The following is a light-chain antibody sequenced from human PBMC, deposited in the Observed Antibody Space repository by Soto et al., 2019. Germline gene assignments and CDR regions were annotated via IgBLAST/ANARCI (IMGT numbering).Light chain of an antibody. J-gene: IGLJ1*01. CDR1: TSDVGGYNY. V-gene: IGLV2-14*01. CDR3: TSYTISGTHV. CDR2: DVI. Sequence: QPVLTQPASVSGSPGQSITISCTGTTSDVGGYNYVSWHQQHPGKAPKLMIYDVINRPSGVSNRFSGSKSDNTASLTISGLQAEDEADYYCTSYTISGTHVFGSGTKLTVL.